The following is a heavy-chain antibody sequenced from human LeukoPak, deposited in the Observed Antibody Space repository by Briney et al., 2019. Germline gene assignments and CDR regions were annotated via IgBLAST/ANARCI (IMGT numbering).Heavy chain of an antibody. CDR1: GFTFSSYG. D-gene: IGHD6-13*01. CDR2: IYSGGST. Sequence: GGSLRLSCAASGFTFSSYGMHWVRQAPGKGLEWVSVIYSGGSTYYADSVKGRFTISRDNSKNTLYLQMNSLRAEDTAVYFCSTGGYYFDYWSQGTLVTVSS. CDR3: STGGYYFDY. V-gene: IGHV3-53*01. J-gene: IGHJ4*02.